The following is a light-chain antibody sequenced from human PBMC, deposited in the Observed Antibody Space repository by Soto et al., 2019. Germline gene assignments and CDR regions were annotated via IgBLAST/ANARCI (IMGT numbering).Light chain of an antibody. CDR2: AAS. CDR3: QQIYNVPQT. CDR1: QTIRAY. Sequence: DIPMTQFPSSLSASVGDRVTITCRASQTIRAYLNWFQQKPGKAPELLIYAASSLQSGVPPRFSGSVSGAEFTLTINRLRPEDIATYYCQQIYNVPQTYGQGTMVEIK. V-gene: IGKV1-39*01. J-gene: IGKJ1*01.